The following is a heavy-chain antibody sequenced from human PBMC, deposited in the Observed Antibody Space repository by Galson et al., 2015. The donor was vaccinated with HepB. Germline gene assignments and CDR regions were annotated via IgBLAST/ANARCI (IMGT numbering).Heavy chain of an antibody. CDR2: ISTYNGDT. Sequence: SVKVSCKASGYTFTSHGISWVRQAPGQGLEWMGWISTYNGDTNFAQNLQGRVTMTTDTFASTAYMELRSLRSDDTAVYYCARDLRYYGSSGWDDTFDIWGQGTTVTVSS. CDR3: ARDLRYYGSSGWDDTFDI. CDR1: GYTFTSHG. D-gene: IGHD3-22*01. V-gene: IGHV1-18*04. J-gene: IGHJ3*02.